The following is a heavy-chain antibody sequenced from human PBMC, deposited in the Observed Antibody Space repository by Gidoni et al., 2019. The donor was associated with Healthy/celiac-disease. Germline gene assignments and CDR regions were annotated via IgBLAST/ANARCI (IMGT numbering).Heavy chain of an antibody. D-gene: IGHD6-13*01. V-gene: IGHV4-31*03. CDR3: ARGIAAAGYYYYYYMDV. J-gene: IGHJ6*03. Sequence: QVQLQESGPGLVKPSHTLSLTCTVPGGSIISGGYYWSWIRQHPGKGLEWIRYIYYSGSTYYNPSLKSRVTISVDTSKNQFSLKLSSVTAADTAVYYCARGIAAAGYYYYYYMDVWGKGTTVTVSS. CDR1: GGSIISGGYY. CDR2: IYYSGST.